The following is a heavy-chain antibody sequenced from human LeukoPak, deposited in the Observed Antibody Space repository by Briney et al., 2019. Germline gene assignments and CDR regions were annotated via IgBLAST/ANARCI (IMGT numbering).Heavy chain of an antibody. J-gene: IGHJ6*03. CDR2: IYHRGST. Sequence: SETLSLTCAVSGYSISSAYYWGWIRQPPGKGLEWIGSIYHRGSTYYNPSLESRVTISVDTSKNQFSLKLSSVTAADTAVYYCARSRDENSNYGILNYYYYMDVWGKGTTVTVSS. D-gene: IGHD4-11*01. V-gene: IGHV4-38-2*01. CDR3: ARSRDENSNYGILNYYYYMDV. CDR1: GYSISSAYY.